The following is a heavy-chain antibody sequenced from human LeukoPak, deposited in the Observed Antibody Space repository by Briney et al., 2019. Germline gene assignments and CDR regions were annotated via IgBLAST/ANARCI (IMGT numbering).Heavy chain of an antibody. J-gene: IGHJ4*02. D-gene: IGHD6-19*01. V-gene: IGHV1-2*06. Sequence: GASVKVSCKASGYTFTGYYMHWVRQAPGQGLEWMGRINPNSGGTNYAQKFQGRVTMTRDTSISTAYMELNRLRSDDTAVYYCARDRAVAGGEELDYWGQGALVTVSS. CDR3: ARDRAVAGGEELDY. CDR2: INPNSGGT. CDR1: GYTFTGYY.